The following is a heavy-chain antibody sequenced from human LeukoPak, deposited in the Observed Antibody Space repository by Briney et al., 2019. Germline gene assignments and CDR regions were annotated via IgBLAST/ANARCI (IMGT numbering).Heavy chain of an antibody. CDR3: ARDGGVTGYYTLLNPGY. Sequence: GASVKVSCKASGYTFTGYYMHWVRQAPGQGLEWMGWINPNSGGTNYAQKFQGRVTMTRDTSISTAYMELSRLRSDDTAVYYCARDGGVTGYYTLLNPGYWGQGTLVTVSS. D-gene: IGHD3/OR15-3a*01. V-gene: IGHV1-2*02. CDR1: GYTFTGYY. CDR2: INPNSGGT. J-gene: IGHJ4*02.